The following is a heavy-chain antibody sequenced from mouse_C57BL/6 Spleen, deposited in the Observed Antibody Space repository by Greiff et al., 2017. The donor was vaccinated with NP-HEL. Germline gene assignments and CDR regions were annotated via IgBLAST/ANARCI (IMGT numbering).Heavy chain of an antibody. J-gene: IGHJ3*01. CDR2: IDPNSGGT. Sequence: VKLQQPGAELVKPGASVKLSCKASGYTFTSYWMHWVKQRPGRGLEWIGRIDPNSGGTKYNEKFKSKATLTVDKPSSTAYMQLSSLTSEDSAVYYCARRAHYYGYDGGAWFAYWGQGTLVTVSA. CDR3: ARRAHYYGYDGGAWFAY. V-gene: IGHV1-72*01. CDR1: GYTFTSYW. D-gene: IGHD2-2*01.